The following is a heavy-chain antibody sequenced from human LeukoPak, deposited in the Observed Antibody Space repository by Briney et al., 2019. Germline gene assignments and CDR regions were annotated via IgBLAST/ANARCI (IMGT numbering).Heavy chain of an antibody. CDR2: IIPIFGTA. D-gene: IGHD2-15*01. V-gene: IGHV1-69*13. CDR3: ARLGYCSGGSCPAVKDY. J-gene: IGHJ4*02. Sequence: SVKVSCKASGYTFTSYGISWVRQAPGQGLEWMGGIIPIFGTANYAQKFQGRVTITADESTSTAYMELSSLRSEDTAVYYCARLGYCSGGSCPAVKDYWGQGTLVTVSS. CDR1: GYTFTSYG.